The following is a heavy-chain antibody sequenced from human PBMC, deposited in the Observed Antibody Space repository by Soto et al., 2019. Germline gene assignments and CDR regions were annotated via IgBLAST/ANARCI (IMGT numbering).Heavy chain of an antibody. CDR2: IIPIFGTA. CDR1: GGTFSSYA. D-gene: IGHD3-3*01. Sequence: GASVKVSCKASGGTFSSYAISWVRQAPGQGLEWMGGIIPIFGTANYAQKFQGRVTITADESTSTAYMELSSLRSEDTAVYYCARVRYYDFWSGYPNWFDPWGQGTLVTVS. CDR3: ARVRYYDFWSGYPNWFDP. J-gene: IGHJ5*02. V-gene: IGHV1-69*13.